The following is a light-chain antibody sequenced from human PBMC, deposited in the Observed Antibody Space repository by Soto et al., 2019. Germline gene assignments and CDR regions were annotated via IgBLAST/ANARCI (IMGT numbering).Light chain of an antibody. CDR2: GAS. Sequence: EIVLTQSPGTLSLSPGERATLSCRASQSVSSGFLAWYQQKPGQAPRPLVYGASNRATGIPDRFSGSGSGTDFTITISRMEPEDFAVYYCQQYGSSPQTFGQGTKVEIK. CDR1: QSVSSGF. J-gene: IGKJ1*01. V-gene: IGKV3-20*01. CDR3: QQYGSSPQT.